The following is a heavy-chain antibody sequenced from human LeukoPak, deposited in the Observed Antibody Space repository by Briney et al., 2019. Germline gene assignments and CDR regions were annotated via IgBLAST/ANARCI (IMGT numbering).Heavy chain of an antibody. CDR1: GGSISSYY. CDR3: ARYRRYYDFWSGFIYYYYMGV. D-gene: IGHD3-3*01. Sequence: SETLSRNCSVSGGSISSYYWSWIPQPAGKGLVWTGRIYTSGSTNYNPHLKSRDTMSVDTSKHRFSQKLSSVTAANTAVYYCARYRRYYDFWSGFIYYYYMGVWGKGTTVTVSS. V-gene: IGHV4-4*07. CDR2: IYTSGST. J-gene: IGHJ6*03.